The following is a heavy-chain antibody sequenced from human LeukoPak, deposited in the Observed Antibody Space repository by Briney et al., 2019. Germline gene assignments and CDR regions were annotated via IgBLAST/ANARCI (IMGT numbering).Heavy chain of an antibody. Sequence: SVKVSCKASGGTFSSYAISWVRQAPGQGLEWMGGIIPIFGTANYAQKFQGRVTITTDESTSTAYMELSSLRSEDTAVYYCARETARVTMVRESLVYWFDPWGQGTLVTVPS. D-gene: IGHD3-10*01. J-gene: IGHJ5*02. CDR1: GGTFSSYA. CDR2: IIPIFGTA. CDR3: ARETARVTMVRESLVYWFDP. V-gene: IGHV1-69*05.